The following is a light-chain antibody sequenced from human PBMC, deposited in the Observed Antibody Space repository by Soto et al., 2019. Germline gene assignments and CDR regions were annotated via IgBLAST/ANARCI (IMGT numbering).Light chain of an antibody. J-gene: IGKJ4*01. CDR1: QNISSAY. CDR2: GAS. V-gene: IGKV3-20*01. CDR3: QQYGSSALT. Sequence: PGERATLSCTASQNISSAYLTWTQQKPGQAPRLLIYGASSRATGIPDRFSGSGSGTDFTLTISRLEPEDFAVYYCQQYGSSALTFGGGTKVDIK.